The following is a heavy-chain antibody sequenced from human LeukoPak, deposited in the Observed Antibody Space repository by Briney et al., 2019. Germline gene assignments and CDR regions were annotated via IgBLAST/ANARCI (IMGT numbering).Heavy chain of an antibody. D-gene: IGHD3-22*01. CDR2: ICYSGST. CDR1: GGSISSSSYY. V-gene: IGHV4-39*01. Sequence: SETLSLTCTVSGGSISSSSYYWGWIRQPPGKGLEWIGSICYSGSTYYNPSLKSRVTISVDTSKNQFSLKLSSVTAADTAVYYCASFRVQISSGYYSASYYFDYWGQGTLVTVSS. J-gene: IGHJ4*02. CDR3: ASFRVQISSGYYSASYYFDY.